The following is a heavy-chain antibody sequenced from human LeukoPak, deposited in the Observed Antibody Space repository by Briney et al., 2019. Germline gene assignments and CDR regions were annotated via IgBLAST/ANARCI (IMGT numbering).Heavy chain of an antibody. V-gene: IGHV3-20*04. CDR3: ARDGWGRYDFWSGYLY. J-gene: IGHJ4*02. Sequence: GGSLRLSCAASGFTFDDYGMSWVRQAPGKGLEWVSGINWNGGSTGYADSAKGRFTISRDNAKNSLYLQMNSLRAEDTALYYCARDGWGRYDFWSGYLYWGQGTLVTVSS. D-gene: IGHD3-3*01. CDR2: INWNGGST. CDR1: GFTFDDYG.